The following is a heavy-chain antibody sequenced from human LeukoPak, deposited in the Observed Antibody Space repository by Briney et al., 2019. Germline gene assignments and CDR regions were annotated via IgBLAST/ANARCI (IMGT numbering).Heavy chain of an antibody. CDR3: AREAAYYYGSGSTPGTGMDV. CDR2: ISSSGSTI. J-gene: IGHJ6*02. CDR1: GFTFSSYE. V-gene: IGHV3-48*03. Sequence: GGSLRLSCAASGFTFSSYEMNWVRQAPGKGLEWVSYISSSGSTIYYADSVKGRFTISRDNAKNSLYLQMNSLRAEDTAVYYCAREAAYYYGSGSTPGTGMDVWGQGTTVTASS. D-gene: IGHD3-10*01.